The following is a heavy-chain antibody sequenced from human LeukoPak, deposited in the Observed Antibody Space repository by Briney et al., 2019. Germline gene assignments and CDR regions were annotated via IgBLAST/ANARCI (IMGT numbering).Heavy chain of an antibody. Sequence: SETLSLTCAVYGGSFSGYYWSWIRQPPGKGLEWIGEINHSGSTNYNPSLKSRVTISVDTSKNQFSLKLSSVTAADTAVYYCARGRGYSQRRQFDYWGQGTLVTVSS. V-gene: IGHV4-34*01. CDR1: GGSFSGYY. CDR2: INHSGST. CDR3: ARGRGYSQRRQFDY. D-gene: IGHD2-15*01. J-gene: IGHJ4*02.